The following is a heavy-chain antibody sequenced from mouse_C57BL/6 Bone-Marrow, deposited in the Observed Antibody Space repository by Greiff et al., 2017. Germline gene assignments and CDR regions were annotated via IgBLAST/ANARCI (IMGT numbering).Heavy chain of an antibody. D-gene: IGHD1-1*01. CDR1: GFTFSSYG. Sequence: EVHLVESGGDLVKPGGSLKLSCAASGFTFSSYGMSWVRQTPDKRLEWVATISSGGSYTYYPDSVKGRFTISRDNAKNTLYLQMSSLKSEDTAMYYCARQGVYYGMDYWGQGTLVTVSA. J-gene: IGHJ3*01. V-gene: IGHV5-6*01. CDR3: ARQGVYYGMDY. CDR2: ISSGGSYT.